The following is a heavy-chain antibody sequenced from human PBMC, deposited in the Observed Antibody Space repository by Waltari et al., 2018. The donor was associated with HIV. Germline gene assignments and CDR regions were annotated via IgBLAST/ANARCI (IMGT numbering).Heavy chain of an antibody. CDR2: IWDTGNNK. Sequence: VQLVESGGGVVQPGRSLRLSCAASGFLFSSYGKHWVRQAPGKVREVEEGIWDTGNNKDYANSGSGRFTISRENSKNRMYLQLNGLRAEDTAVYYCARGNYGSESRRGTLDIWGQGTTVTVSS. CDR1: GFLFSSYG. J-gene: IGHJ3*02. CDR3: ARGNYGSESRRGTLDI. D-gene: IGHD3-10*01. V-gene: IGHV3-33*01.